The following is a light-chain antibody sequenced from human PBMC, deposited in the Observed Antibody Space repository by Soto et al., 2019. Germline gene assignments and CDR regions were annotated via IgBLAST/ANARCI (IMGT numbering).Light chain of an antibody. CDR1: QSVSSSY. Sequence: EIVLTQSPGTLSLSPGERATLSCRASQSVSSSYLAWYQQRPGQAPRLLIYGASRATGIPGRFSGGGSGTDFTLTISGLEPEDFALYYCQQYGSSPWTFGQGTKVEIK. CDR2: GAS. J-gene: IGKJ1*01. CDR3: QQYGSSPWT. V-gene: IGKV3-20*01.